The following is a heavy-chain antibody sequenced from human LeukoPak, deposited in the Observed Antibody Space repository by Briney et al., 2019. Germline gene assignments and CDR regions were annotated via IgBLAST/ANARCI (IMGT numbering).Heavy chain of an antibody. CDR3: ATGSTSSYYHFDY. CDR2: ITWDGSST. V-gene: IGHV3-43*01. Sequence: PGRSLRLSCAASGFTFDDYTMHWVRQAPGKNLEWVSLITWDGSSTDYSDSVKGRFTISRDNNKNSLFLQMNGLRTEDSAFYYCATGSTSSYYHFDYWGRGTLVTVSS. CDR1: GFTFDDYT. D-gene: IGHD1-26*01. J-gene: IGHJ4*02.